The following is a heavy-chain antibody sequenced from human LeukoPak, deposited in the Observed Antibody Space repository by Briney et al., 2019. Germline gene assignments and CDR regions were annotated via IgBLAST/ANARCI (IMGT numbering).Heavy chain of an antibody. V-gene: IGHV1-69*13. D-gene: IGHD6-13*01. Sequence: ASVKVSCKASGGTFSSYAISWVRQAPGQGLEWMGGIIPIFGTANYAQKFQGRVTITADESTSTAYMELSSLRSEDTAVYYCARYSSSWDPEDYWGQGTLVTVSS. CDR2: IIPIFGTA. J-gene: IGHJ4*02. CDR3: ARYSSSWDPEDY. CDR1: GGTFSSYA.